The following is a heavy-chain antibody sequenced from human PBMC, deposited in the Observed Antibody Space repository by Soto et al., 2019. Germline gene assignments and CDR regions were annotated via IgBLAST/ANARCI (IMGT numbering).Heavy chain of an antibody. CDR3: AADLEAVAGATGWFDP. CDR1: GFTFTSSA. D-gene: IGHD6-19*01. J-gene: IGHJ5*02. CDR2: IVVGSGNT. Sequence: GASVKVSCTASGFTFTSSAVQWVRQARGQRLEWIGWIVVGSGNTNYAQKFQERVTITRDMSTSTACMELSSLRSEDTAVYYCAADLEAVAGATGWFDPWGQGTLVTVSS. V-gene: IGHV1-58*01.